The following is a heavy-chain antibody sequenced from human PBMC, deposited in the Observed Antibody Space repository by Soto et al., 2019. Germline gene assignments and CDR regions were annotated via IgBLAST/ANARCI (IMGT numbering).Heavy chain of an antibody. Sequence: QVLLQQWGAGLLKPSETLSLTCAVYGGSFSDYYWSWIRQPPGKGLEWIGEINQSGTTNYHPSLKSRGTISVDMSKNQFSLMLSSVTAADTAVYYCARGDLRGDYWGQGTLVTVSS. V-gene: IGHV4-34*01. D-gene: IGHD1-26*01. CDR3: ARGDLRGDY. CDR1: GGSFSDYY. CDR2: INQSGTT. J-gene: IGHJ4*02.